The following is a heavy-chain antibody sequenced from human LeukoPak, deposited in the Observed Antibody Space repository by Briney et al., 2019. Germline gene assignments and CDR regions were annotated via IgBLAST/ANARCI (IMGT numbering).Heavy chain of an antibody. CDR2: IYYSGST. Sequence: SETLSLTCTVSGGSISSYYWSWIRQPPGKGLEWIGYIYYSGSTNYNPSLKSRVTISVDTSKNQFSLKLSSVTAADTAVYYCARGAVAGLSPFDYWGQGTLVTVSS. CDR3: ARGAVAGLSPFDY. D-gene: IGHD6-19*01. CDR1: GGSISSYY. J-gene: IGHJ4*02. V-gene: IGHV4-59*01.